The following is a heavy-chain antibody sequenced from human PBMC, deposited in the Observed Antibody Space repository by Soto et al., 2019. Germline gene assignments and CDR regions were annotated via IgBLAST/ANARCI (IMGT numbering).Heavy chain of an antibody. CDR3: ARVALHTYYYGSGSYFIDY. D-gene: IGHD3-10*01. CDR1: GDSISSYY. Sequence: SETLSLTCTVSGDSISSYYWNWIRQPPGKGLEWIGYIYHSGSTNYNPSLKSRVTISVDTSKNQFSLKLSSVTAADTAVYYCARVALHTYYYGSGSYFIDYWGQGTLVTVSS. V-gene: IGHV4-59*12. CDR2: IYHSGST. J-gene: IGHJ4*02.